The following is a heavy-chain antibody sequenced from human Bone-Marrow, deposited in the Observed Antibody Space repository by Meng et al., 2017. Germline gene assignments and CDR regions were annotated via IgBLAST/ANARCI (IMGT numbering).Heavy chain of an antibody. D-gene: IGHD3-22*01. J-gene: IGHJ4*02. CDR2: ISGSGGST. CDR1: VFTFSSYA. V-gene: IGHV3-23*01. CDR3: AKGVVYYYDSNGYYPDFDY. Sequence: GESLKISCAASVFTFSSYAMSWVRQAPGKGLEWLSAISGSGGSTYYADSVKGRFTISRDNSKNTLYLQMNSLRAEDTAVYYYAKGVVYYYDSNGYYPDFDYWGQGTLVTVSS.